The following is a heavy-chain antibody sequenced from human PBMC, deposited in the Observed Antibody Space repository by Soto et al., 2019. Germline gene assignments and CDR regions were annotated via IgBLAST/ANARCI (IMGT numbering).Heavy chain of an antibody. J-gene: IGHJ6*02. Sequence: QVQLVQSGAEVKKPGSSVKVSCKASGGTFSSYAISWVRQAPGQGLEWMGGIIPIFGTANYAQKFQGRVTITPDESTSTAYMELSSLRSEDTAVYYCARDRYLTTVTTVYYYGMDVWGQGTTVTVSS. CDR3: ARDRYLTTVTTVYYYGMDV. CDR2: IIPIFGTA. CDR1: GGTFSSYA. D-gene: IGHD4-4*01. V-gene: IGHV1-69*05.